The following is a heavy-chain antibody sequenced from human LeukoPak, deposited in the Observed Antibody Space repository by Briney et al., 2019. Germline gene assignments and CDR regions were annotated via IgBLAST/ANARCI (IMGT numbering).Heavy chain of an antibody. CDR2: ISGSGVNT. CDR3: AKRGDYGSFDY. D-gene: IGHD4-17*01. V-gene: IGHV3-23*01. CDR1: GFTFSTYV. J-gene: IGHJ4*02. Sequence: GGSLRLSCAASGFTFSTYVMNWVRQAPGKGLEWVSGISGSGVNTYYADSVKGRFTITRDNSKNTLYLQIKSLRAEDTAVYYCAKRGDYGSFDYWGQGTLVSVSS.